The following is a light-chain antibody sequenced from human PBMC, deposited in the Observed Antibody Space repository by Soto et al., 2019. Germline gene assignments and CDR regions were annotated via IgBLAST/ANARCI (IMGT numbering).Light chain of an antibody. Sequence: PGERSTLYCRASHSVSSTYLAWYQQKPGQAPRPLISAASSSAPGTPDRFSGSGSGTDFTLTISRLEPEDFAVYYCQQYGSSRWTFGQGTKVEIK. CDR2: AAS. CDR3: QQYGSSRWT. V-gene: IGKV3-20*01. J-gene: IGKJ1*01. CDR1: HSVSSTY.